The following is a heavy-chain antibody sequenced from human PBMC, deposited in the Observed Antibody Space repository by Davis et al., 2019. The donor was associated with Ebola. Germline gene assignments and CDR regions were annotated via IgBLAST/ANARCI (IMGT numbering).Heavy chain of an antibody. CDR3: ARELSSGWYYFDY. D-gene: IGHD6-19*01. CDR2: ISSSSSYI. Sequence: GESLKISCAASGFTFSSYSMNWVRQAPGKGLEWVSSISSSSSYIYYADSVKGRFTISRDNAKNSLYLQMNSLRAEDTAVYYCARELSSGWYYFDYWGQGTLVTVSS. CDR1: GFTFSSYS. V-gene: IGHV3-21*01. J-gene: IGHJ4*02.